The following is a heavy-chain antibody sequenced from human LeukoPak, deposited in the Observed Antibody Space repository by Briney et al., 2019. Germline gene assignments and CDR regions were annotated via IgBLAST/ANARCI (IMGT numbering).Heavy chain of an antibody. V-gene: IGHV4-30-4*01. D-gene: IGHD1-1*01. CDR2: IYYSGST. Sequence: SETLSLTCTVSGGSFSSGDTNWVWLRQPPGKARDWIGYIYYSGSTYYNPSLKSRVTISVDTSKNQFSLKLSSVTAADTAVYYCARRTENWNYFDYWGQGTLVTVSS. CDR3: ARRTENWNYFDY. CDR1: GGSFSSGDTN. J-gene: IGHJ4*02.